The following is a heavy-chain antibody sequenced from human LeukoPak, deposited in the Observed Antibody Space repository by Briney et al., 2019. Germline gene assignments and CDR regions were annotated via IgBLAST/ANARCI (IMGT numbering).Heavy chain of an antibody. J-gene: IGHJ3*02. CDR1: GFTFSNNG. Sequence: GVSLRLSCGVSGFTFSNNGIHWVRQAPGKGLEWLAVIWNDGSNKYYADSVKGRFTISRDNAKNSLYLQMNSLKAEDTAIYYCAREVGTPQAFDIWGQGTMVTVSS. CDR3: AREVGTPQAFDI. CDR2: IWNDGSNK. D-gene: IGHD1-26*01. V-gene: IGHV3-33*01.